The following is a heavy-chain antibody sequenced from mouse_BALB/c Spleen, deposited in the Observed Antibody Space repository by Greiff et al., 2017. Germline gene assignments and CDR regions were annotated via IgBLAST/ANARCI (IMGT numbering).Heavy chain of an antibody. D-gene: IGHD2-1*01. J-gene: IGHJ2*01. CDR2: INPSNGVT. V-gene: IGHV1S81*02. Sequence: QVQLQQSGAELVKPGASVTLSCKASGYTFTSYYMYWVKQRPGQGLEWIGEINPSNGVTNFNEKFKSKATLTVDKSSSTAYMQLSSLTSEDSAVYYCTRGGNDYWGQGTTLTVSS. CDR3: TRGGNDY. CDR1: GYTFTSYY.